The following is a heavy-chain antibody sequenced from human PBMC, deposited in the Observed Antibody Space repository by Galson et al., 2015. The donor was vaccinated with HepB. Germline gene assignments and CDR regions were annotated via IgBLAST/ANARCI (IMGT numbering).Heavy chain of an antibody. D-gene: IGHD3-22*01. Sequence: SLRLSCAASGFTFSSYAMSWVRQAPGKGLEWVSAISGSGGSTYYADSVKGRFTISRDNSKNTLYLQMNSLRAEDTAVYYCAKGLDSSGYYYRGPYYFDYWGQGTLVTVSS. J-gene: IGHJ4*02. CDR3: AKGLDSSGYYYRGPYYFDY. CDR2: ISGSGGST. V-gene: IGHV3-23*01. CDR1: GFTFSSYA.